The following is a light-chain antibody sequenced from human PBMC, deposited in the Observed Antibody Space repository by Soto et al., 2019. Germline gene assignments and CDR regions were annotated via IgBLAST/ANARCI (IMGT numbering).Light chain of an antibody. Sequence: DIQMTQSPATLSGYVSDRVTITCPTSHAISSWLAWYQQKPGKAPKLLIYRASTLKSGVPSRFSGSGSGTEFTLTISSLQPDDFATYYCQHYNSYSEAFGQGTKVDI. J-gene: IGKJ1*01. V-gene: IGKV1-5*03. CDR3: QHYNSYSEA. CDR2: RAS. CDR1: HAISSW.